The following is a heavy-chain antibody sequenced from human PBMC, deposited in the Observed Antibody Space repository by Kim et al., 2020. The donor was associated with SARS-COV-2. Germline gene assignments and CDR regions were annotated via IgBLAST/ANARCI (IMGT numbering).Heavy chain of an antibody. J-gene: IGHJ4*02. D-gene: IGHD3-3*01. Sequence: TNYNPSLKSRVTISVDTSKNQFSLKLSSVTAAYTAVYYCARSGYFEDFDYWGQGTLVTVSS. V-gene: IGHV4-59*01. CDR3: ARSGYFEDFDY. CDR2: T.